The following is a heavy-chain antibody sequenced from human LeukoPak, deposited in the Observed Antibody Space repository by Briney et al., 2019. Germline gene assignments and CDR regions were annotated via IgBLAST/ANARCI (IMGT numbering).Heavy chain of an antibody. CDR3: TKYPDNSGYSDY. Sequence: SGGSLRLYCVTSGFTLSRYWLEWVRQAPGKGLEWVANINQDRSLKNYVDSVKGRFTISRDNAKNSLYLQMSSLRAEDTAVYYCTKYPDNSGYSDYWGQGTLLTVSS. CDR2: INQDRSLK. J-gene: IGHJ4*02. V-gene: IGHV3-7*01. D-gene: IGHD3-22*01. CDR1: GFTLSRYW.